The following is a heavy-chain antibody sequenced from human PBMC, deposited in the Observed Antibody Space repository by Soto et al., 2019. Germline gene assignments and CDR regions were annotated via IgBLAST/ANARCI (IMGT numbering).Heavy chain of an antibody. CDR3: AKDRNQYSSGSYFDY. Sequence: GGSLRLSCAASGFTFTNFAVSWVRQAPGKGLEWVSSISGSGRSTFYADSVKGRFTISRDNAKNTVSLQMDSLRAEDTAVYYCAKDRNQYSSGSYFDYWGQGTLVTVSS. CDR1: GFTFTNFA. J-gene: IGHJ4*02. CDR2: ISGSGRST. V-gene: IGHV3-23*01. D-gene: IGHD6-19*01.